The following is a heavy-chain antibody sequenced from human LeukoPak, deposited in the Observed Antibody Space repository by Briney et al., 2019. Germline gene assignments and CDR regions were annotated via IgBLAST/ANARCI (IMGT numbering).Heavy chain of an antibody. Sequence: SETLSLTCTVSGGSISSGGYYWSWIRQHPGKGLEWLGYIYYSGSTYFNPSLKRRATISLDTSPNQFSLKLSSVTAADTAVYYCARGAYYETWGQGTLVTVSS. CDR1: GGSISSGGYY. CDR3: ARGAYYET. V-gene: IGHV4-31*03. CDR2: IYYSGST. D-gene: IGHD3-22*01. J-gene: IGHJ5*02.